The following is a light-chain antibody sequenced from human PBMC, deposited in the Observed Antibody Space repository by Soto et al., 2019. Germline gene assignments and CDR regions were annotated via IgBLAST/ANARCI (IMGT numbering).Light chain of an antibody. CDR2: RSD. CDR1: SSNIGRNT. J-gene: IGLJ1*01. Sequence: QSVLTQPPSASGTPGQRVTISCSGGSSNIGRNTVNWYQQLPGTAPNLLIQRSDKRPSGVPDRVSGSTSGTSGSLAISGLQSEDEADYSCAAWNDSLNGHVFGTGTKLTVL. V-gene: IGLV1-44*01. CDR3: AAWNDSLNGHV.